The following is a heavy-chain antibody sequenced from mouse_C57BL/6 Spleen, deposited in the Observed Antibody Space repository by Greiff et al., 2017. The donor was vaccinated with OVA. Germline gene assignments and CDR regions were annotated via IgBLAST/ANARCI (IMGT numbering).Heavy chain of an antibody. J-gene: IGHJ1*03. CDR1: GYSITSGYY. CDR3: ARDVHYYWYFDV. V-gene: IGHV3-6*01. D-gene: IGHD1-2*01. Sequence: EVQLVESGPGLVKPSQSLSLTCSVTGYSITSGYYWNWIRQFPGNKLEWMGYISYDGSNNYNPSLRNRISITRDTSKNQFFLKLNSVTTEDTATYYCARDVHYYWYFDVWGTGTTVTVSS. CDR2: ISYDGSN.